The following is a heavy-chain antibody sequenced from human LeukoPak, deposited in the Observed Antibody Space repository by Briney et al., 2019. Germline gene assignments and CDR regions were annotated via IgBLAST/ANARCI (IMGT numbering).Heavy chain of an antibody. V-gene: IGHV4-34*01. Sequence: SETLSLTCAVYGGSFSGYYWSWIPQPPGRGLEWIRENNHSGSTNYNPSLKSRVTISVDTSKNKFSLKLSSVTAADTAVYYCARSRRGSYYEYYYYYGMDVWGQGTTVTVSS. D-gene: IGHD1-26*01. CDR1: GGSFSGYY. J-gene: IGHJ6*02. CDR3: ARSRRGSYYEYYYYYGMDV. CDR2: NNHSGST.